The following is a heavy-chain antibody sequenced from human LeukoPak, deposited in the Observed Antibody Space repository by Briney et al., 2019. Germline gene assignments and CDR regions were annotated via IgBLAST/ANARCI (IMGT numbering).Heavy chain of an antibody. CDR1: GYTLTELS. CDR3: ASQAPHCSSTSCYTRGNWFDP. CDR2: FDPEDGET. D-gene: IGHD2-2*02. Sequence: ASVKVSCKVSGYTLTELSMHWVRQAPGKGLKWMGGFDPEDGETIYAQKFQGRVTMTEDTSTDTAYMELSSLRSEDTAVYYCASQAPHCSSTSCYTRGNWFDPWGQGTLVTVSS. J-gene: IGHJ5*02. V-gene: IGHV1-24*01.